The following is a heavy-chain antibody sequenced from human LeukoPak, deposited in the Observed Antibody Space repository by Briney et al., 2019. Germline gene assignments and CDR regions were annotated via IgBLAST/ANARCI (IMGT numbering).Heavy chain of an antibody. V-gene: IGHV1-69*13. CDR3: ARDGDDSSGYPYYAFDI. D-gene: IGHD3-22*01. Sequence: GASVKVSCKASGGTFSSYAISWVRQAPGQGLEWMGGIIPIFGTANYAQKFQGRVTITADESTSTAYMELSSLRSEDTAVYYCARDGDDSSGYPYYAFDIWGQGTMVTVSS. CDR2: IIPIFGTA. CDR1: GGTFSSYA. J-gene: IGHJ3*02.